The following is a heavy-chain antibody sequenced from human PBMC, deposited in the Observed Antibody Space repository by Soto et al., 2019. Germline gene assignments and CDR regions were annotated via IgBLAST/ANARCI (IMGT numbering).Heavy chain of an antibody. V-gene: IGHV1-46*01. CDR3: AREGRTTVPSYYFDY. CDR1: GYTFTSYY. D-gene: IGHD4-17*01. Sequence: ASVKVSCKASGYTFTSYYMHWVRQAPGQGPEWMGIINPSGGSTSYAQKFQGRVTMTRDTSTSTVYMELSSLRSEDTAVYYCAREGRTTVPSYYFDYWGQGSVVTVSS. CDR2: INPSGGST. J-gene: IGHJ4*02.